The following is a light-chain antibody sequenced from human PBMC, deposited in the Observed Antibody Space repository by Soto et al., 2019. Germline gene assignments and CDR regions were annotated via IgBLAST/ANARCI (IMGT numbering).Light chain of an antibody. J-gene: IGKJ5*01. CDR2: GAS. V-gene: IGKV3-15*01. Sequence: EIVMTQSPATLSVSLGERATLSCRASQSVSSNLAWYQQKPGQAPRLLMYGASTRATGIPARFSGSGSGTEFTLSISSLQSEDFAVYYCQQYHNWPLTFGQGTPLEIK. CDR3: QQYHNWPLT. CDR1: QSVSSN.